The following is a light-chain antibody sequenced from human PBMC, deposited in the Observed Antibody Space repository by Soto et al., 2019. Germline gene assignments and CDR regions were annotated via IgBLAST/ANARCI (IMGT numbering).Light chain of an antibody. Sequence: DIVMTQSPDSLAVSLGERATINCKSSQSVLYSSNNKNYLAWYQQKPRQPPKLLIYWASTRESGVPDRFSGSGSGTDFTLTISSLQAEDVAVYYCQQYYSTLSYTFGQGTKLEIK. CDR3: QQYYSTLSYT. V-gene: IGKV4-1*01. CDR2: WAS. CDR1: QSVLYSSNNKNY. J-gene: IGKJ2*01.